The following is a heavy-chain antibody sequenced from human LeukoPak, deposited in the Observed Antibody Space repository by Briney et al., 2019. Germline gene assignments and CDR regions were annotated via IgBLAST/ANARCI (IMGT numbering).Heavy chain of an antibody. J-gene: IGHJ4*02. D-gene: IGHD6-19*01. CDR2: IYYSGST. CDR3: ARGDSSGWYIKGPTVTY. CDR1: GGSISSSSYY. V-gene: IGHV4-39*07. Sequence: SETLSLTCTVSGGSISSSSYYWGWIRQPPGKGLEWIGYIYYSGSTYYNPSLKSRVTISVDTSKNQFSLKLSSVTAADTAVYYCARGDSSGWYIKGPTVTYWGQGTLVTVSS.